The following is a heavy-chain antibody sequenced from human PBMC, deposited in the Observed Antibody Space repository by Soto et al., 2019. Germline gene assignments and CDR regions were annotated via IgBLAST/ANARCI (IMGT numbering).Heavy chain of an antibody. CDR1: GYTFTSYG. V-gene: IGHV1-18*01. CDR2: ISAYHCNT. J-gene: IGHJ3*02. CDR3: ARTCSGVEMATILCAFDI. Sequence: QVQLVQSGAEVKKPGASVKVSCKASGYTFTSYGISLVRQAPGQGLEWMGWISAYHCNTNYAQKLQGRVTMTTDTSTSKAYMELGRLRSDDTAVYYCARTCSGVEMATILCAFDIWGQGTMVTVSS. D-gene: IGHD2-15*01.